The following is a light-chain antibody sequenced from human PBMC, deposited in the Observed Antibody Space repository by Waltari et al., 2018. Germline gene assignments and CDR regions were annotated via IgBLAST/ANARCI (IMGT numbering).Light chain of an antibody. CDR1: QRLVFTDGDTY. J-gene: IGKJ2*01. V-gene: IGKV2-30*01. CDR3: MQASHWPYT. Sequence: DAVMTQSPLSLPVTLGQPASISCRSRQRLVFTDGDTYLNWFQLRPGQSPRRLIYKVSDRDAGVPDRFSGSVSGTEFTLKISRVEAEDVGVYYCMQASHWPYTFGQGTKLEIK. CDR2: KVS.